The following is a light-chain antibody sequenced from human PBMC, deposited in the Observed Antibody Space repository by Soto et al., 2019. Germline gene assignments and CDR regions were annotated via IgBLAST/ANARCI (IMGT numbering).Light chain of an antibody. CDR2: AAS. CDR3: QQYDNLIT. CDR1: QSISNY. J-gene: IGKJ5*01. V-gene: IGKV1-33*01. Sequence: DIQMTQSPSSLSASVGDRVTITCRASQSISNYLHWYQHKPGKAPKLLIYAASSLQSGVPSRFSGSGSGTDFTFTISSLQPEDIATYYCQQYDNLITFGQGTRLEIK.